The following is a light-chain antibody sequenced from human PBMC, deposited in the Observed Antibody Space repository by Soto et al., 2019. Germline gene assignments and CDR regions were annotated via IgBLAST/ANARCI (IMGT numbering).Light chain of an antibody. CDR1: QSISSW. CDR2: KAS. Sequence: DIQMTQSPSTLSASVGDRVTITCRASQSISSWLAWYQQKPGKAPKLLIYKASSLESGVPSRFSGSGSGTESTLTISSLQPDDFASYYCQQYSSYSQAFGQGTKVEIK. V-gene: IGKV1-5*03. CDR3: QQYSSYSQA. J-gene: IGKJ1*01.